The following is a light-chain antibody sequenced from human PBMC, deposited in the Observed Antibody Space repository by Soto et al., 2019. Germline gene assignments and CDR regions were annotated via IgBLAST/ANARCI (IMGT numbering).Light chain of an antibody. CDR1: QSVRSD. V-gene: IGKV3-11*01. Sequence: EIVMTQSPATLYVSPGERATLSCRASQSVRSDLAWYQQKPGQAPRLLISGSSTRATGIPARFNGSGSGTDFTLTISSLEPEDFALYYCQQRNTWPPITFGQGTRLENK. J-gene: IGKJ5*01. CDR3: QQRNTWPPIT. CDR2: GSS.